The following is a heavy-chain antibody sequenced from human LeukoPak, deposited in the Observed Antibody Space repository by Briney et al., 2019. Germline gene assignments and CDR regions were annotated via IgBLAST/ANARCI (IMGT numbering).Heavy chain of an antibody. CDR2: INPNSGGT. V-gene: IGHV1-2*02. D-gene: IGHD3-22*01. Sequence: RASVKVSCKASGYTFTRYYIHWVRQAPGQGLEWMGWINPNSGGTNYAQKFQGRVTMTRDTSISTAYMELSRLRSDDTAVYYCASGFSSSFYYDSSGSYFDYWGQGTLVTVSS. J-gene: IGHJ4*02. CDR1: GYTFTRYY. CDR3: ASGFSSSFYYDSSGSYFDY.